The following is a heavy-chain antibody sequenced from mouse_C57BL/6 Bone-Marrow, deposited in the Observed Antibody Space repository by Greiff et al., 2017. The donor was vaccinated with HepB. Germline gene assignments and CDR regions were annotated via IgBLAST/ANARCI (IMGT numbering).Heavy chain of an antibody. CDR2: FYPGSGSI. V-gene: IGHV1-62-2*01. J-gene: IGHJ2*01. D-gene: IGHD1-1*01. CDR1: GYTFTEYT. Sequence: VQLQQSGAELVKPGASVKLSCKASGYTFTEYTIHWVKQRSGQGLEWIGWFYPGSGSIKYNEKFKDKATLTADKSSSTVYMELSRLTSEDSAVYFCARHGSPFITTVVAYFDYWGQGTTLTVSS. CDR3: ARHGSPFITTVVAYFDY.